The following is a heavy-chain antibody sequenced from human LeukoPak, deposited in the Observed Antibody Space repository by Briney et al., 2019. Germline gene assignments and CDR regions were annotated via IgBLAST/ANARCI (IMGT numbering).Heavy chain of an antibody. CDR3: LWWNY. Sequence: GGSLRLSCVASGFTFSTAWMSWLRQAPGKGLEWVGRIKSNSDGGTTDCAASVKGRFTISRDDSKNTLYLQMNSLKTEDTAVYYCLWWNYWGQGTLVTVSS. CDR2: IKSNSDGGTT. J-gene: IGHJ4*02. D-gene: IGHD2-21*01. CDR1: GFTFSTAW. V-gene: IGHV3-15*01.